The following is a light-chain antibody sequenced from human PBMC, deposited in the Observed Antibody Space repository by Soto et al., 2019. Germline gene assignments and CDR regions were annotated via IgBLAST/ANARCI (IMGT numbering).Light chain of an antibody. CDR3: SSYTSSGTLVL. CDR2: DVS. J-gene: IGLJ2*01. Sequence: QSVLTQPASVSGSPGQSITISCTGTSSDVGDYDYVSWYQQHPGQAPKLMFYDVSNRSSGVSNRFSGSKSGNTACLTISGLQAEDEGDYYCSSYTSSGTLVLFGGGTKVTVL. CDR1: SSDVGDYDY. V-gene: IGLV2-14*01.